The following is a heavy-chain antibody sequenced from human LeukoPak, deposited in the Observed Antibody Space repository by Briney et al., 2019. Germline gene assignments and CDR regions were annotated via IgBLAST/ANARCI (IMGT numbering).Heavy chain of an antibody. CDR1: GFTFSSYG. CDR2: ISYDGSNK. D-gene: IGHD5-18*01. CDR3: AKERRYQLWSPMGFDY. V-gene: IGHV3-30*18. J-gene: IGHJ4*02. Sequence: GGSLRLSCAASGFTFSSYGMHWVRQAPGKGLEWVAVISYDGSNKYYADSVKGRFTISRDNSKNTLYLQMNSLRAEDTAVYYCAKERRYQLWSPMGFDYWGQGTLVTVSS.